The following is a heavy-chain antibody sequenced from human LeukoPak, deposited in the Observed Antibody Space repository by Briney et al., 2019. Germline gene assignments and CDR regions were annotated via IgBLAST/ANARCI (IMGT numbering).Heavy chain of an antibody. D-gene: IGHD2-8*01. CDR2: IYYSGST. CDR1: GGSISSYY. Sequence: KPSETLSLTCTVSGGSISSYYWSWIRQPPGKGLEWIGYIYYSGSTNYNPSLKSRVTISVDTSKNQFSLKLSSVTAADTAVYYCARQYCANGVCYFDYWGQGTLVTVSS. CDR3: ARQYCANGVCYFDY. V-gene: IGHV4-59*08. J-gene: IGHJ4*02.